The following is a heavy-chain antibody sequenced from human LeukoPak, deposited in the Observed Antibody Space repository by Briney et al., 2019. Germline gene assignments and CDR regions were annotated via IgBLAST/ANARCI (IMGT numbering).Heavy chain of an antibody. D-gene: IGHD5-18*01. CDR1: GCTVRANY. J-gene: IGHJ4*02. Sequence: WGSLRLSLGSSGCTVRANYMSWVRQAAGKGLGWVSVIDSGGGTYYADSVKGRFTISRDNSKNTLYLQMNSLRVEDTAVYYCARDTAVDCWGQGTLVTVSS. CDR3: ARDTAVDC. CDR2: IDSGGGT. V-gene: IGHV3-53*01.